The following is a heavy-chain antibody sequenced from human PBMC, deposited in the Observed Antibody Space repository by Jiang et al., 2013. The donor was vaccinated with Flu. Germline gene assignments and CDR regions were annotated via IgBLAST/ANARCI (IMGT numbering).Heavy chain of an antibody. D-gene: IGHD6-25*01. Sequence: LLKPSETLSLTCAVYGGSFSGYYWSWIRQPPGKGLEWIGEINHSGSTNYNPSLKSRVTISVDTSKNQFSLKLSSVTAADTAVYYCARCVGGCLSGDYWGQGTLVTVSS. CDR3: ARCVGGCLSGDY. CDR1: GGSFSGYY. V-gene: IGHV4-34*01. J-gene: IGHJ4*02. CDR2: INHSGST.